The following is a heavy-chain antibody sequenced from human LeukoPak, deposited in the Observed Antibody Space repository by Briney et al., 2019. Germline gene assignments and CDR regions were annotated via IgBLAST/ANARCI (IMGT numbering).Heavy chain of an antibody. Sequence: PGGSLRLSCAASGFTFSSYSMNWVRQAPGEGLEWVSSISSSSSYIYYADSVKGRFTISRDNAKNSLYLQMNSLRAEDTAVYYCARDRYGSGSYYVYDYWGQRTLVTVSS. J-gene: IGHJ4*02. CDR1: GFTFSSYS. V-gene: IGHV3-21*04. CDR2: ISSSSSYI. CDR3: ARDRYGSGSYYVYDY. D-gene: IGHD3-10*01.